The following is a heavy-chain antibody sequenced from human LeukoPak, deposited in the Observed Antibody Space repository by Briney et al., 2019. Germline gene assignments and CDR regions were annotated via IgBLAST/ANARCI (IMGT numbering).Heavy chain of an antibody. J-gene: IGHJ4*02. Sequence: GGSLRLSCAASGFTFSSYSMNWVRQAPGKGLEWVGRIRNKANSYTTEYAASVKGRFTISRDDSKNSLYLQMSSLKTEDTAPYYCARARYSANDYSDYWGQGTLVTVSS. CDR2: IRNKANSYTT. V-gene: IGHV3-72*01. CDR3: ARARYSANDYSDY. CDR1: GFTFSSYS. D-gene: IGHD1-26*01.